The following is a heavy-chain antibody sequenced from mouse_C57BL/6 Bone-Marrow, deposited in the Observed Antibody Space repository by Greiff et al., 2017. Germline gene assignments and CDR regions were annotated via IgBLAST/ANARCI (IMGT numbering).Heavy chain of an antibody. J-gene: IGHJ4*01. V-gene: IGHV1-19*01. Sequence: EVQLQQSGPVLVKPGASVKMSCKASGYTFTDYYMNWVKQSHGKSLEWIGVINPYNGGTSYNQKFKGKATLTVDKSSSTAYMELNSLTSEDSAVYYCAIFITTVVADYYAMDYWGQGTSVTVSS. CDR1: GYTFTDYY. CDR2: INPYNGGT. CDR3: AIFITTVVADYYAMDY. D-gene: IGHD1-1*01.